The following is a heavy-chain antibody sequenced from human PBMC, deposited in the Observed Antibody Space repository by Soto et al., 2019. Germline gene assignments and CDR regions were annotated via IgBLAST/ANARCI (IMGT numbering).Heavy chain of an antibody. CDR2: IYYSGST. CDR3: ARSLYSYGPMDV. CDR1: GGSVSSGSYY. Sequence: QVQLQESGPGLVKPSETLSLTCTVSGGSVSSGSYYWSWIRQPPGKGLEWIGYIYYSGSTNYNPSLKSRVTISEDTSKNRFALKLSSVTAADTAVYYCARSLYSYGPMDVWGQGTTVTVSS. D-gene: IGHD5-18*01. V-gene: IGHV4-61*01. J-gene: IGHJ6*02.